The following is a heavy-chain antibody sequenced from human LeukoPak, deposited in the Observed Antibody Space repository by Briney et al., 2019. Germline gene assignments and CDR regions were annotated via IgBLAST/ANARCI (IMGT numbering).Heavy chain of an antibody. V-gene: IGHV4-34*01. J-gene: IGHJ4*02. Sequence: SETLSLTCAVYGGSFSGYYWSWIRQPPGKGLEWIGEINHSGSTNYNPSLKSRVTISVDTCKNQFSLKLSSVTAADTAVYYCASGVSGTSIDYWGQGTLVSVSS. CDR1: GGSFSGYY. CDR2: INHSGST. D-gene: IGHD1-14*01. CDR3: ASGVSGTSIDY.